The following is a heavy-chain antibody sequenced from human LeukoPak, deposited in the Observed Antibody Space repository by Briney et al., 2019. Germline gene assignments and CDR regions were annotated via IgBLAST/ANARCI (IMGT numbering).Heavy chain of an antibody. Sequence: SETLSLTCTVSGGSISSGSYYWSWIRQPAGKGLEWIGRIYTSGSTNYNPSLKSRVTISVDTSKNQFSLKLSSVTAADTAVYYCARDLRPGGDFDLWGRGTLVTVSS. D-gene: IGHD3-16*01. V-gene: IGHV4-61*02. J-gene: IGHJ2*01. CDR3: ARDLRPGGDFDL. CDR2: IYTSGST. CDR1: GGSISSGSYY.